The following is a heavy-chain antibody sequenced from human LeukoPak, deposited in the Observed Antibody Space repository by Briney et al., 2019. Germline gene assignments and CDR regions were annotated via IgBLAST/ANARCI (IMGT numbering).Heavy chain of an antibody. D-gene: IGHD2-2*01. CDR3: ARGRVVVVPAASGHYYYMDV. CDR2: IKHSGST. J-gene: IGHJ6*03. Sequence: SETLSLTCAVYGGSFCGYYWSWIRQSPGQGLEWLGEIKHSGSTNYNPSLKSRVTISVDTSKNQFSLKLSSVTAADTAVYYCARGRVVVVPAASGHYYYMDVWGKGTTVTVSS. V-gene: IGHV4-34*01. CDR1: GGSFCGYY.